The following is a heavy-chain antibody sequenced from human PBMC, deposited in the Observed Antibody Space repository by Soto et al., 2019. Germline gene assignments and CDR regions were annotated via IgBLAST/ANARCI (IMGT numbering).Heavy chain of an antibody. CDR2: IWYDGLNK. CDR1: GFTFSSYA. CDR3: GGGFGYGGNAGIDY. V-gene: IGHV3-33*01. Sequence: GGSLRLSCAASGFTFSSYAMHWVRQAPGKGLEWVAVIWYDGLNKYYVDSVKGRFTISRDNSPHTLYLQMNSLRGDDTAVYYRGGGFGYGGNAGIDYWGQGT. D-gene: IGHD5-12*01. J-gene: IGHJ4*02.